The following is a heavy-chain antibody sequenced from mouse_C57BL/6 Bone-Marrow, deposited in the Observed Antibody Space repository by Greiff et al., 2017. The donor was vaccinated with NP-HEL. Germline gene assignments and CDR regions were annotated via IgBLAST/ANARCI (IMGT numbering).Heavy chain of an antibody. Sequence: QVQLQQSGAELVRPGTSVKMSCKASGYTFTNYWIGWAKQRPGHGLEWIGDIYPGGGYTNYNAKFKGKATLTADKSSSTAYMQFSSLTSEDSAIYYCARGRLISGYFDVWGTGTTVTVSS. D-gene: IGHD3-2*02. J-gene: IGHJ1*03. V-gene: IGHV1-63*01. CDR2: IYPGGGYT. CDR1: GYTFTNYW. CDR3: ARGRLISGYFDV.